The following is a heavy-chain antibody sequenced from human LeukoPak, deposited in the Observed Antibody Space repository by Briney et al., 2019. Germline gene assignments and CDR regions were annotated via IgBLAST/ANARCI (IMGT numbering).Heavy chain of an antibody. CDR2: IYTSGST. CDR1: GGSISSGSYY. D-gene: IGHD1-26*01. J-gene: IGHJ3*02. CDR3: ATSLKGYEVGATTTESDAFDI. V-gene: IGHV4-61*02. Sequence: SETLSLTCTVSGGSISSGSYYWSWIRQPAGKGLEWIGRIYTSGSTNYNPSLKSRVTISVDTSKNQFSLKLSSVTAADTAVYYCATSLKGYEVGATTTESDAFDIWGQGTMVTVSS.